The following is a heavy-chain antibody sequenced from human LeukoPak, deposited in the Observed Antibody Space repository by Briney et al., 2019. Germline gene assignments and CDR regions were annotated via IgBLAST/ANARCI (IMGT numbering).Heavy chain of an antibody. J-gene: IGHJ4*02. CDR1: GGSFSGYY. D-gene: IGHD2-2*02. CDR3: ARRLGYCRSTSCYNYFDY. CDR2: INHSGST. Sequence: SETLSLTCAVYGGSFSGYYWSWIRQPPGKGLEWIGEINHSGSTNYNPSLKSRVTISVDTSKNQFSLKLSSVTAADTAVYYCARRLGYCRSTSCYNYFDYWGQGTLVTVSS. V-gene: IGHV4-34*01.